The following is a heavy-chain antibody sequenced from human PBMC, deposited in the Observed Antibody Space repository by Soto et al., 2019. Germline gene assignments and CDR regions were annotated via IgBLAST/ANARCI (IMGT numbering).Heavy chain of an antibody. CDR1: GDSFSTYW. J-gene: IGHJ4*02. V-gene: IGHV5-51*01. Sequence: GESLKISCKGSGDSFSTYWIGWVRQVPGKGLEWMGIISPGDSETKYSQSFQGQVTISADKSISTAYLQWNSLKASDTAMYYCARHATYYDILSGYYFDYWGQGTLVTVSS. CDR3: ARHATYYDILSGYYFDY. D-gene: IGHD3-9*01. CDR2: ISPGDSET.